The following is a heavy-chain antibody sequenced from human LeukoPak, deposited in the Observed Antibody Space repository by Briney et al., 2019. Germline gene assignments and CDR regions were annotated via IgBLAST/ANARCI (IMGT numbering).Heavy chain of an antibody. V-gene: IGHV1-2*06. Sequence: ASVKVSCKASGYTFTGYYMHWVRQAPGQGLELMGRINPNSGGTNYAQKFQGRGTMTRDTSISTAYMELSRLRSDDTAVYYCARDHCSGGSCYDFVDYWGQGTLVTVSS. CDR2: INPNSGGT. CDR1: GYTFTGYY. D-gene: IGHD2-15*01. J-gene: IGHJ4*02. CDR3: ARDHCSGGSCYDFVDY.